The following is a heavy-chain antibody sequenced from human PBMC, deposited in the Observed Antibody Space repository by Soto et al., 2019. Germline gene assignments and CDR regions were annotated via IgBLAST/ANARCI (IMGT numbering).Heavy chain of an antibody. J-gene: IGHJ4*02. D-gene: IGHD3-22*01. Sequence: QVQLVESGGGVVQPGRSLRLSCAASGFTFSSYGMHWVRQAPGKGLEWVAVIWYDGSNKYYADSVKGRFTISRDNSKNTLYLQMTSLRAEDTAVYYCARGSYYYDSSGYVDYWGQGTLVTVCS. CDR3: ARGSYYYDSSGYVDY. CDR1: GFTFSSYG. CDR2: IWYDGSNK. V-gene: IGHV3-33*01.